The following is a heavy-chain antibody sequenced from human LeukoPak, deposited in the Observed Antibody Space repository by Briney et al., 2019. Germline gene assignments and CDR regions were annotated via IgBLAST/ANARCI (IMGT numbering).Heavy chain of an antibody. CDR2: MNPNSGNT. V-gene: IGHV1-8*01. CDR3: ARGSNSGDYVDY. J-gene: IGHJ4*02. CDR1: GYTFTSYD. D-gene: IGHD6-25*01. Sequence: GASVKVSCKASGYTFTSYDINWVRQATGQGLEWMGWMNPNSGNTGHAQKFQGRVTMTRNTSISTAYMELSSLRSEDTAVYYCARGSNSGDYVDYWGQGTLVTVSS.